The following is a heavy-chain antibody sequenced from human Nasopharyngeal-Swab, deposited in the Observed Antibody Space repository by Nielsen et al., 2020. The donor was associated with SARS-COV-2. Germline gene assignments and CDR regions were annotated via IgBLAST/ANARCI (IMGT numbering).Heavy chain of an antibody. D-gene: IGHD2-2*01. Sequence: SETLSLTCAVSGGIFRDYYWTWIRQPPGKGLEWIGEINHSGSTNYNPSLKGRVTTSVDTSKNQFSLKLSSVTAADTAVYYCARGRRTRYCSSTSCYAHNYHYYGMDVWGQGTTVTVSS. CDR2: INHSGST. CDR1: GGIFRDYY. J-gene: IGHJ6*02. V-gene: IGHV4-34*01. CDR3: ARGRRTRYCSSTSCYAHNYHYYGMDV.